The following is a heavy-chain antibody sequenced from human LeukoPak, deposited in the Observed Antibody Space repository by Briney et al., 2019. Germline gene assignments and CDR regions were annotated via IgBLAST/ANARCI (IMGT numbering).Heavy chain of an antibody. V-gene: IGHV3-73*01. J-gene: IGHJ4*02. Sequence: GGSLRLSCAASGFIFSDSGMRWVRQASGKGLEWVGHIRSKTNNYGTAYAASVKGRFTISRDDSKDTAYLQMNSLKTEDTAVYYCAKGGYTSYFDYWGQGTLVTVSS. CDR2: IRSKTNNYGT. CDR1: GFIFSDSG. D-gene: IGHD6-19*01. CDR3: AKGGYTSYFDY.